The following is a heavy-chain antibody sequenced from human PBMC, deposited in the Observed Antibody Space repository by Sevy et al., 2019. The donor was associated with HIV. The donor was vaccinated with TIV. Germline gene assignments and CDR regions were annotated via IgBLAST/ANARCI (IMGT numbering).Heavy chain of an antibody. J-gene: IGHJ5*02. V-gene: IGHV3-7*01. CDR3: ARSVRAAVTFDP. CDR2: IKQDGSEK. CDR1: GFTFSNYW. D-gene: IGHD6-13*01. Sequence: GGSLRLSCAASGFTFSNYWMSWVRQAPGKGLEWVASIKQDGSEKYYVYSVKGRFTISRDNAKNSLFVQMNSLRAEDTAMYFCARSVRAAVTFDPWGQGTLVTVSS.